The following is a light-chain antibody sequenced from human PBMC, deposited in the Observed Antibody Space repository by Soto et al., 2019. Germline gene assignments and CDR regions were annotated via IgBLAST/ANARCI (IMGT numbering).Light chain of an antibody. Sequence: EIVLTQSPATLSLSPGERATLSCRASQSVSSYLAWYQQKPGQAPRLLIYGASSRATGIPDRFSDSGSGTDFTLIISRLEPEDFAVYYCQQYNNWPPTFGQGTRLEIK. CDR3: QQYNNWPPT. V-gene: IGKV3-11*01. J-gene: IGKJ5*01. CDR1: QSVSSY. CDR2: GAS.